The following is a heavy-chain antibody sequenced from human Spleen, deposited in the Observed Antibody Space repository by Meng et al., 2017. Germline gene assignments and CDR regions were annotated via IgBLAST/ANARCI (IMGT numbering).Heavy chain of an antibody. CDR1: GFTFSSYA. J-gene: IGHJ4*02. CDR2: LSNSDGST. Sequence: GESLKISCAASGFTFSSYAMSWVRQAPGKGLEWVSGLSNSDGSTYYADSVKGRFTISRDNSKNTLYLQMNSLGAEDTAVYYCAKDRGRYYDRRGYYWEYDFDSWGQGTMVTVSS. CDR3: AKDRGRYYDRRGYYWEYDFDS. V-gene: IGHV3-23*01. D-gene: IGHD3-22*01.